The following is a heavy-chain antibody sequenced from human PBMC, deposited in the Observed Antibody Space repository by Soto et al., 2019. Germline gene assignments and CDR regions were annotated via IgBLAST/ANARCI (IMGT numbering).Heavy chain of an antibody. D-gene: IGHD1-26*01. CDR3: AKDRMGYHGVWDPFDI. Sequence: GGSLRLSCVVSGFTFSDYAVSWVRQAPGKGLEGVSGIGGCGDDRSYADSVKGRFTMSRANSKSTLFLEMNSLRAEDTAIYYCAKDRMGYHGVWDPFDIWGQGTRVTVSS. CDR2: IGGCGDDR. V-gene: IGHV3-23*01. J-gene: IGHJ3*02. CDR1: GFTFSDYA.